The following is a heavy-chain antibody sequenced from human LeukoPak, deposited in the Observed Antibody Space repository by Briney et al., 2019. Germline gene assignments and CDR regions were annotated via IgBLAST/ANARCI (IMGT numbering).Heavy chain of an antibody. CDR3: AAYYYDSSGYFG. CDR1: GGSISSSGYS. V-gene: IGHV4-39*01. J-gene: IGHJ4*02. CDR2: ISYSGNT. D-gene: IGHD3-22*01. Sequence: SETLSLTCTVSGGSISSSGYSWGWSRQPPGKGPEWIGGISYSGNTYYNPSLKSRVTISVDTSKNQFSLQLSTVTAADTAVYYCAAYYYDSSGYFGWGQGTLVTVSS.